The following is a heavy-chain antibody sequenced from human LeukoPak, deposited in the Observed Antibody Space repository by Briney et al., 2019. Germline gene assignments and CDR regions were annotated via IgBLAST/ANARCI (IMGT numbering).Heavy chain of an antibody. J-gene: IGHJ4*02. CDR3: ARARGFMVRGVPYYFDY. CDR2: IDHSGST. CDR1: GGSFSGYY. D-gene: IGHD3-10*01. Sequence: PSETLSLTCAVYGGSFSGYYWSWIRQPPGKGLEWIGEIDHSGSTNYNPSLKSRVTISVDTSKNQFSLKLSSVTAADTAVYYCARARGFMVRGVPYYFDYWGQGTLVTVSS. V-gene: IGHV4-34*01.